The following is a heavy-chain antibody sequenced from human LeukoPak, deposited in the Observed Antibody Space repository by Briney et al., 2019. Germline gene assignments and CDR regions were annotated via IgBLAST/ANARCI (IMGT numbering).Heavy chain of an antibody. CDR3: ARGYYGSGSFDAFDI. Sequence: PGGSLRLSCAASGFTFSSYGMHWVRQAPGKGLEWVAVISYDGSNKYYADSVKGRFTISRDNSKNTLYLQMNSLRAEDTAVYYCARGYYGSGSFDAFDIWGQGTMVTVSS. CDR1: GFTFSSYG. D-gene: IGHD3-10*01. V-gene: IGHV3-30*03. CDR2: ISYDGSNK. J-gene: IGHJ3*02.